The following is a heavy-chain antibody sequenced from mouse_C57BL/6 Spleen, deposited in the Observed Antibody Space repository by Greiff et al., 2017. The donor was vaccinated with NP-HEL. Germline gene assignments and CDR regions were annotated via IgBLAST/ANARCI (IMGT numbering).Heavy chain of an antibody. D-gene: IGHD1-1*01. J-gene: IGHJ2*01. CDR1: GYTFTSYW. Sequence: QVQLQQPGAELVKPGASVKLSCKASGYTFTSYWMQWVKQRPGQGLEWIGEIDPSDSYTNYHQKFKGKATLTVDTSSSTAYMQLSSLTSEDSAVYYCARGDYYGSSLYYFDYWGQGTTLTVSS. V-gene: IGHV1-50*01. CDR2: IDPSDSYT. CDR3: ARGDYYGSSLYYFDY.